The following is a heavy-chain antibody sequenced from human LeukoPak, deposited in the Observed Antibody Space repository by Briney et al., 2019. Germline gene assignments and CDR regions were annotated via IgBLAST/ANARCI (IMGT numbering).Heavy chain of an antibody. Sequence: GRSLRLSCAASGFTFSSYGMPWVRQAPGKGLEWVAVISYDGSNKYYADSVKGRFTISRDNSKNTLYLQMNSLRAEDTAVYYCAKDQAYSGYDFWSGYYKTHYYYGMDVWGQGTTVTVSS. CDR2: ISYDGSNK. J-gene: IGHJ6*02. D-gene: IGHD3-3*01. V-gene: IGHV3-30*18. CDR3: AKDQAYSGYDFWSGYYKTHYYYGMDV. CDR1: GFTFSSYG.